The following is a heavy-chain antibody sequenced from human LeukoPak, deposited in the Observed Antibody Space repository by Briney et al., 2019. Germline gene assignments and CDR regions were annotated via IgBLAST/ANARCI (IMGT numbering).Heavy chain of an antibody. CDR2: INPNSGGT. CDR1: GYTFTGYY. D-gene: IGHD3-9*01. Sequence: GASVKVSCKASGYTFTGYYMHWVRQAPGQGLEWMGWINPNSGGTNYAQKFQGRVTMTRDTSISTAYMELSRLRSDDTAVYYCARDNTRSSYYDILTRPVTLDYWGQGTLVTVSS. CDR3: ARDNTRSSYYDILTRPVTLDY. J-gene: IGHJ4*02. V-gene: IGHV1-2*02.